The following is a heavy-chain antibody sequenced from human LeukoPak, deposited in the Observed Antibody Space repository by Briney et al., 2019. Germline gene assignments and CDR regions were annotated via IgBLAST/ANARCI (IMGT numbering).Heavy chain of an antibody. CDR3: ARTPLLVRGVYYYYYGMDV. D-gene: IGHD3-10*01. CDR1: GYTFTSYD. Sequence: GASVKVSCKASGYTFTSYDINWVGQATGQGLEWMGWMNPSSGNTGYAQKFQGRVTMTRNTSISTAYMELSSLRSEDTAVYYCARTPLLVRGVYYYYYGMDVWGQGTTVTVSS. J-gene: IGHJ6*02. V-gene: IGHV1-8*01. CDR2: MNPSSGNT.